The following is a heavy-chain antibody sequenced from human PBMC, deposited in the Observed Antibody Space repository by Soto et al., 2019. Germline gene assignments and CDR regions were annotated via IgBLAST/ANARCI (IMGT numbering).Heavy chain of an antibody. D-gene: IGHD4-17*01. V-gene: IGHV4-39*01. J-gene: IGHJ4*02. CDR3: AEYTVGSMIDY. CDR1: GDSISNSNYY. CDR2: IYYSG. Sequence: QLQLQESGPGLVKPSETLSLTCTVSGDSISNSNYYWGWIRQPPGKGLEWIGSIYYSGSYNPSLKSRVTISVDTSKNQFSLKLNSVTAADTAIYYCAEYTVGSMIDYWGQGTLVTVSS.